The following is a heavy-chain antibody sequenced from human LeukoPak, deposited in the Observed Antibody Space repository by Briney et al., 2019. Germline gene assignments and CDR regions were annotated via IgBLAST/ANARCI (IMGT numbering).Heavy chain of an antibody. CDR1: GFTFTSSA. J-gene: IGHJ4*02. V-gene: IGHV1-58*02. D-gene: IGHD3-10*01. CDR3: AAFDYYGSGSYYAIDY. Sequence: TSVKVSCKASGFTFTSSAMQWVRQARGQRLEWIGWIVVGSGNTNYAQKFQERVTITRDMSTSTAYMELSSLRSEDTAVYYCAAFDYYGSGSYYAIDYWGQGTLVTVSS. CDR2: IVVGSGNT.